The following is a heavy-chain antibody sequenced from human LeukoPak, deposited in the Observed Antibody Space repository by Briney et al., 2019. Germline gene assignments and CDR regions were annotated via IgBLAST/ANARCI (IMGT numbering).Heavy chain of an antibody. J-gene: IGHJ4*02. D-gene: IGHD3-22*01. CDR1: GGSISSSSYY. Sequence: SETLSLTCTVSGGSISSSSYYWGRIRQPPGKGLEWIGSIYYSGSTYYNPSLKSRVTISVDTSKNQFSLKLSSVTAADTAVYYCARLGLYYYNSSGYLNDFDYWGQGTLVTVSS. CDR3: ARLGLYYYNSSGYLNDFDY. CDR2: IYYSGST. V-gene: IGHV4-39*01.